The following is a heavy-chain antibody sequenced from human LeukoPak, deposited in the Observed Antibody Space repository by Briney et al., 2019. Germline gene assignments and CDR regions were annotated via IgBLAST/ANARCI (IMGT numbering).Heavy chain of an antibody. Sequence: SETLSLTCSVSGGSISSYYWSWIRQPPGEGLEWIGYIYYSGSTNYNASLKSRVTISVDTSKNQFSLELSSVTAADTAVYYCARDYGAGIYYYGMDVWGQGTTVTVSS. CDR3: ARDYGAGIYYYGMDV. CDR2: IYYSGST. J-gene: IGHJ6*02. D-gene: IGHD6-19*01. CDR1: GGSISSYY. V-gene: IGHV4-59*01.